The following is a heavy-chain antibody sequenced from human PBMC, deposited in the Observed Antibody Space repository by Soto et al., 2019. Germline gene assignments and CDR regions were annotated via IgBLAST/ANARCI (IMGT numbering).Heavy chain of an antibody. CDR3: ASYGSGSYSFGWFDP. Sequence: GASVKVSFKTSGGTFISYAISWVRQAPGQGLEWMGGIIPIFGTANYAQKFQGRVTITADESTSTAYMELSSLRSEDTAVYYCASYGSGSYSFGWFDPWGQGTLVTVSS. CDR1: GGTFISYA. D-gene: IGHD3-10*01. CDR2: IIPIFGTA. J-gene: IGHJ5*02. V-gene: IGHV1-69*13.